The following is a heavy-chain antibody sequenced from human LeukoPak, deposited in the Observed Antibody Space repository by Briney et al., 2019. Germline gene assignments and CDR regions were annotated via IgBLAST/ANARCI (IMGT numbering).Heavy chain of an antibody. D-gene: IGHD1-26*01. CDR2: IYPGDSDT. J-gene: IGHJ4*02. V-gene: IGHV5-51*01. Sequence: GESLKISCKASGCTFTNYWIGWVRQMPGKGLEWMGIIYPGDSDTRYSPSFQGQVTISADKSITTAYLQWSGLKASDTAMYYCARSVSGSYPTFDYWGQGTLVTVSS. CDR3: ARSVSGSYPTFDY. CDR1: GCTFTNYW.